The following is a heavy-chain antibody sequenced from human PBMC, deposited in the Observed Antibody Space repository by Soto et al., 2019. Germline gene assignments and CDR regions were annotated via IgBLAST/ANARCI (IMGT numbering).Heavy chain of an antibody. Sequence: ASVKVSCKASGYIFTGYHMHWVRQAPGQGLEWMGWINPNSGGTKYAQKFQGRVTITRDMSTSTAYMELSSLRSEDTAFYYCAAFDPGPMGFDPWGQGTLVTVSS. V-gene: IGHV1-2*02. CDR2: INPNSGGT. J-gene: IGHJ5*02. CDR1: GYIFTGYH. D-gene: IGHD3-3*02. CDR3: AAFDPGPMGFDP.